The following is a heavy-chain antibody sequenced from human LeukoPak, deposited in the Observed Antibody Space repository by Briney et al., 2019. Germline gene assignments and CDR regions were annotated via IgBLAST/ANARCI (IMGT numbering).Heavy chain of an antibody. D-gene: IGHD2-15*01. Sequence: GESLKISCKGSGYSFTSYWIGWVRQMPGKGLEWMGIIYPGDSDTRYSPSFQGQVTISADKSISTAYLQWSSLKASDTAMYYCARLGGYCSGGSCLGTNPDKNWYFDLWGRGTLVTVSS. J-gene: IGHJ2*01. CDR1: GYSFTSYW. V-gene: IGHV5-51*01. CDR2: IYPGDSDT. CDR3: ARLGGYCSGGSCLGTNPDKNWYFDL.